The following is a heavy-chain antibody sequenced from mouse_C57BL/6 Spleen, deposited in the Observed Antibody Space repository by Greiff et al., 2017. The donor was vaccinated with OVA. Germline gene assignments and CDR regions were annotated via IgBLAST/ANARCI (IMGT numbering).Heavy chain of an antibody. D-gene: IGHD2-4*01. J-gene: IGHJ2*01. Sequence: EVKVVESGGDLVKPGGSLKLSCAASGFTFSSYGMSWVRQTPDKRLEWVATISSGGSYTYYPDSVKGRFTISRDNAKNTLYLQMSSLKSEDTAMYYCARQGYDYEALDYWGQGTTLTVSS. CDR2: ISSGGSYT. CDR3: ARQGYDYEALDY. V-gene: IGHV5-6*01. CDR1: GFTFSSYG.